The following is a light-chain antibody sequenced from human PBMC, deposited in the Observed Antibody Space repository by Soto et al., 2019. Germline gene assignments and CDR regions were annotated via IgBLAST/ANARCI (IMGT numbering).Light chain of an antibody. Sequence: DIQMTQSPSSLSASGGDRVTITCRASQSIGIYLNWYQQKPGKAPNLLIYAASSLQRGVPSRFSGSGSETDFTLTISGLQPEDFAIYYCQQSFSTPYTFGQGTKVDTK. CDR1: QSIGIY. CDR3: QQSFSTPYT. V-gene: IGKV1-39*01. J-gene: IGKJ2*01. CDR2: AAS.